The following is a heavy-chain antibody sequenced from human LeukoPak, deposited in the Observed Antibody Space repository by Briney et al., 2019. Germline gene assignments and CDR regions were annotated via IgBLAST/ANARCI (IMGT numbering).Heavy chain of an antibody. J-gene: IGHJ2*01. Sequence: GGSLRLSCAVSGFTFSSYWMHWVRQAPGKGLVWVSHIKTDGSTTAYADSVKGRFSISRDNSKNTLYLQMNNLRAGDTAVYYCARDRYWYFDLWGRGTLVTVSS. CDR1: GFTFSSYW. CDR2: IKTDGSTT. CDR3: ARDRYWYFDL. V-gene: IGHV3-74*01.